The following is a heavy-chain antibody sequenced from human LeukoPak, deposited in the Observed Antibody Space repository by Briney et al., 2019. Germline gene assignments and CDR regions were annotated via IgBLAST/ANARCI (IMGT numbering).Heavy chain of an antibody. CDR1: GGSISSGGYY. V-gene: IGHV4-31*03. CDR2: IYYSGST. CDR3: ARESVAAAAWFDP. Sequence: SETLSLTCTVSGGSISSGGYYWSWIRQHPGKGLEWIGYIYYSGSTYYNPSLKSRVTISVDTSRNQFSLKLSSVTAADTAVYYCARESVAAAAWFDPWGQGTLVTVSS. J-gene: IGHJ5*02. D-gene: IGHD6-13*01.